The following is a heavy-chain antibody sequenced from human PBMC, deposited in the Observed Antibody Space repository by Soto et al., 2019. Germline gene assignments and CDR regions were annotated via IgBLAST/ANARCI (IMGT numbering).Heavy chain of an antibody. D-gene: IGHD4-17*01. CDR2: IYYSGST. CDR1: GDSISSGDYY. J-gene: IGHJ4*02. CDR3: ARGHDYGGNFDS. Sequence: SETLSLTCTVSGDSISSGDYYWVWIRRPPGKGLEWIGSIYYSGSTYYNPSLNSRVTISVDTSKIQFSLKLSSVTASDTAVYYCARGHDYGGNFDSWGQGTLVTVSS. V-gene: IGHV4-39*01.